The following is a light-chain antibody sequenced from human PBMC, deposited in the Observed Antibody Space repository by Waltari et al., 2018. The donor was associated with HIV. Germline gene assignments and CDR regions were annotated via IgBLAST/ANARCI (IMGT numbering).Light chain of an antibody. V-gene: IGLV4-69*01. Sequence: QLVVTQSPSASASLGASVKLTCTLSRGHSNYAIAWHQQQPDKGPRYLMKVNSDGSHTKGDGIPDRFSGSSSESERYLTISSLQSEDEADYYGQTWGTGTRVFGGGTKLTVL. CDR2: VNSDGSH. CDR3: QTWGTGTRV. CDR1: RGHSNYA. J-gene: IGLJ3*02.